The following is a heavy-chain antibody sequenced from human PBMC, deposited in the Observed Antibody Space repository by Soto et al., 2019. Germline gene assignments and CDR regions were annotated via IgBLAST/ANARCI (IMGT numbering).Heavy chain of an antibody. D-gene: IGHD2-2*01. J-gene: IGHJ4*02. CDR1: GFSFTGSA. CDR3: TSVLQTVPDY. CDR2: VRSKSNNYAT. Sequence: GGSLRLSCAASGFSFTGSAMHWVRQASGKGLEWIGRVRSKSNNYATAYAASVEGRFTISRDDSKNTAYLQMNSLKTEDTAVYYCTSVLQTVPDYWGQGTLVTVSS. V-gene: IGHV3-73*01.